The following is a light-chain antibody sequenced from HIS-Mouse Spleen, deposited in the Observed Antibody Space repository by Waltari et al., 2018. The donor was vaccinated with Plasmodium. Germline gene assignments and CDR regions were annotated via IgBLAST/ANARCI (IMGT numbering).Light chain of an antibody. CDR3: SSYAGSNNLV. CDR2: EVS. V-gene: IGLV2-8*01. CDR1: SSDCGGYNY. Sequence: QSALTQPPSASGSPGPSVTISCTGTSSDCGGYNYVPWYQQHPGKAPKLMIYEVSKRPSGVPDRFSGSKSGNTASLTVSGLQAEDEADYYCSSYAGSNNLVFGGGTKLTVL. J-gene: IGLJ2*01.